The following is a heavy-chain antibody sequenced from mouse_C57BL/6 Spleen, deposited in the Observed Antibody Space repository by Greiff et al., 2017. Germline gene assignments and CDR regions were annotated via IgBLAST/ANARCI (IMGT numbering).Heavy chain of an antibody. CDR3: APDYYGSSPWFAY. D-gene: IGHD1-1*01. V-gene: IGHV14-2*01. CDR2: IDPEDGET. CDR1: GFNIKDYY. J-gene: IGHJ3*01. Sequence: EVQLQQSGAELVKPGASVKLSCTASGFNIKDYYMHWVKQRTEQGLEWIGRIDPEDGETKYDPKFQGKATITADTSSNTAYLQLSSLTSEDTAVYYCAPDYYGSSPWFAYWGQGTLVTVSA.